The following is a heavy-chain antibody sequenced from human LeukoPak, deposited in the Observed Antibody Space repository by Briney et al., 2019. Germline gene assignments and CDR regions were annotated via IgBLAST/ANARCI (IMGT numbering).Heavy chain of an antibody. J-gene: IGHJ3*02. V-gene: IGHV1-8*01. D-gene: IGHD2-15*01. Sequence: ASVKVSCKASGYTFTGYDINWVRQATGQGLEWMGWMNPNSGNTGYAHKFQGRVTMTRNTSISTAYMELSSLRSEDTAVYYCARRTRELGYCSGGSCYHDAIDIWGQGTMVTVS. CDR2: MNPNSGNT. CDR1: GYTFTGYD. CDR3: ARRTRELGYCSGGSCYHDAIDI.